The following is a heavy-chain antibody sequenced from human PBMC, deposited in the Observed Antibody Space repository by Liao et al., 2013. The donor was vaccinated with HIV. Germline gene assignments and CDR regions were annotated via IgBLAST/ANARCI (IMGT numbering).Heavy chain of an antibody. CDR1: GDSISSSSYY. D-gene: IGHD3-22*01. CDR2: IYYSGST. CDR3: ARQPDFYNSYGSSRIFGF. J-gene: IGHJ4*02. V-gene: IGHV4-39*07. Sequence: QLQLQESGPGLVKPSETLSLTCTVSGDSISSSSYYWGWIRQPPGKGLEWIGSIYYSGSTYYNPSLKSRVTISVDTSKNQFSLKLSSVTAADTAIYYCARQPDFYNSYGSSRIFGFWSQGTLVTVSS.